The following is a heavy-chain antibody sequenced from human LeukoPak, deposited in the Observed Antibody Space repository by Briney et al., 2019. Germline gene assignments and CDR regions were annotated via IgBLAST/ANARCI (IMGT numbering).Heavy chain of an antibody. Sequence: GGSLRLSCAASGFTFSSYAMSWVRQAPGKGLEWVSAISGSGGSTYYADSVKGRFTISRDNSKNTLYLQMNSLRAEDTAVYYCALPISSRDGYPGEYFDYWSQGTLVTVSS. V-gene: IGHV3-23*01. J-gene: IGHJ4*02. CDR1: GFTFSSYA. D-gene: IGHD5-24*01. CDR2: ISGSGGST. CDR3: ALPISSRDGYPGEYFDY.